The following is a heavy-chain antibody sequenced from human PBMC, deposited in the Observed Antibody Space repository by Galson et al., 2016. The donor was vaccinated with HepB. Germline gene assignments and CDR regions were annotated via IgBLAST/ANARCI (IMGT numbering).Heavy chain of an antibody. CDR1: GFTFSRLW. D-gene: IGHD1-26*01. CDR2: INSDGRNT. J-gene: IGHJ4*02. CDR3: AFANSGNYSGCY. V-gene: IGHV3-74*01. Sequence: SLRLSCAGTGFTFSRLWMHWVRQAPGKGLVWVSRINSDGRNTSYADSVKGRFTISRDNAKNTLYLQMNSLRAEDTAVYYCAFANSGNYSGCYWGQGTLVTVSS.